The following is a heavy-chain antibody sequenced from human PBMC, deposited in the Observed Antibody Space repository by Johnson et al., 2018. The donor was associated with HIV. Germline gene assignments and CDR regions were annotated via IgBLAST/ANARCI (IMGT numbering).Heavy chain of an antibody. Sequence: VQLVESGGGLVKPGGSLRLSCAASGFTFSDYYMSWIRQAPGKGLEWVSYISSSGSTIYYADSVKGRFTLSRDNAKNSLYLQMNRLRAEDTALYYCARWRDYYDSSLGAFDIWVQGTMVTVSS. J-gene: IGHJ3*02. CDR3: ARWRDYYDSSLGAFDI. CDR2: ISSSGSTI. V-gene: IGHV3-11*01. CDR1: GFTFSDYY. D-gene: IGHD3-22*01.